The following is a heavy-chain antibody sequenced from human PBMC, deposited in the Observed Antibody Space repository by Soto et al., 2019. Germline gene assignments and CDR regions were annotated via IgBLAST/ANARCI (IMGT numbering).Heavy chain of an antibody. D-gene: IGHD6-6*01. Sequence: QVQLVESGGGVVQPGRSLRLSCAASGFTFSSYAMHWVRQAPGKGLEWVAVISYDGSNKYYADSVKGRFTISRDNSKNTLYLQMNSLRAEDTAVYYCARNHPLTARPLYYYYYGMDVWGQGTTVTVSS. J-gene: IGHJ6*02. CDR1: GFTFSSYA. CDR2: ISYDGSNK. V-gene: IGHV3-30-3*01. CDR3: ARNHPLTARPLYYYYYGMDV.